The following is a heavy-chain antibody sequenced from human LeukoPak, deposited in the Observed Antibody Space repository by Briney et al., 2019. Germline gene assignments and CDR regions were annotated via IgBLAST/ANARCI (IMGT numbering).Heavy chain of an antibody. Sequence: PETPSLTCTVSGGSITSYYWSWIRQPPGKGLEWIGYIYDSGTTNYNPSLKSRVTISVDTSKKQFSLKLSSVTAADTAVYYCARHNQNGGYFDHRGKVPLMTVSS. CDR2: IYDSGTT. CDR1: GGSITSYY. J-gene: IGHJ4*02. CDR3: ARHNQNGGYFDH. V-gene: IGHV4-59*08.